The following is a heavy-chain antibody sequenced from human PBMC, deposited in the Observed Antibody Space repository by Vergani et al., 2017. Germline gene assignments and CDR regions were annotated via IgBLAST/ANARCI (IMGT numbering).Heavy chain of an antibody. J-gene: IGHJ4*02. CDR3: ARDLFYYDSSDYYSGFFDY. D-gene: IGHD3-22*01. CDR2: ISSSSSYI. Sequence: EVQLVESGGGLVKPGGSLRLSCAASGFTFSSYSMNWVRPAPGKGLEWVSSISSSSSYIYYADSVKGRFTISRDNAKNSLYLQMNSLRAEDTAVYYCARDLFYYDSSDYYSGFFDYWGQGTLVTVSS. V-gene: IGHV3-21*01. CDR1: GFTFSSYS.